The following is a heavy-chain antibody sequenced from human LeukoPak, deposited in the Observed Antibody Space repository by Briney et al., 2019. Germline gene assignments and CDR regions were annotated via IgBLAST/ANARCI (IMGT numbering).Heavy chain of an antibody. CDR2: IYPGDSDT. V-gene: IGHV5-51*01. CDR3: ARVTVAGRGSSNKPYGMDV. J-gene: IGHJ6*02. D-gene: IGHD6-19*01. CDR1: GYSFTSYW. Sequence: GESLKISCKGSGYSFTSYWIGWVRQMPGKGLEWMGIIYPGDSDTRYSPSFQGQVTISADKSISTAYLQWSSLKASDTAMYYCARVTVAGRGSSNKPYGMDVWGQGTTVTVSS.